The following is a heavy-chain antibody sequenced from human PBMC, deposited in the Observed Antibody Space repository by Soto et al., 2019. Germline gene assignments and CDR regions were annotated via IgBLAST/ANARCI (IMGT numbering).Heavy chain of an antibody. CDR3: ARRDRSGFSYWLDT. CDR1: GDSISDGYY. J-gene: IGHJ5*02. Sequence: PSETLSITCTVSGDSISDGYYWSWIRQHPGKGLEWIGSISDSGSTSYNPSLKSRLTISVDTSKNQFSLNLRSVTAADTAVYYCARRDRSGFSYWLDTWGQGTLVTVSS. CDR2: ISDSGST. D-gene: IGHD3-22*01. V-gene: IGHV4-31*03.